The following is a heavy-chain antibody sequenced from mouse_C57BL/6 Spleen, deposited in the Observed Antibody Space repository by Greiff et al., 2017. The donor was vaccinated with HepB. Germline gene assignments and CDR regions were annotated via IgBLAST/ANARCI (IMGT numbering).Heavy chain of an antibody. Sequence: VQLVESGAELARPGASVKLSCKASGYTFTSYGISWVKQRTGQGLEWIGEIYPRSGNTYYNEKFKGKATLTADKSSSTAYMELRSLTSEDSAVYFCARRDGYCFDYWGQGTTLTVSS. J-gene: IGHJ2*01. CDR3: ARRDGYCFDY. CDR2: IYPRSGNT. CDR1: GYTFTSYG. D-gene: IGHD2-3*01. V-gene: IGHV1-81*01.